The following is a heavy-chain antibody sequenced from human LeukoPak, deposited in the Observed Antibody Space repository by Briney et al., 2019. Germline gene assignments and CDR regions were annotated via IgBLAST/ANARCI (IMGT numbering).Heavy chain of an antibody. J-gene: IGHJ4*02. V-gene: IGHV4-59*01. CDR1: GGSISSYY. D-gene: IGHD2-15*01. CDR3: TRSAAGVVGAADY. CDR2: IYYSGST. Sequence: PSETLSLTCTVSGGSISSYYWSWIRQPPGKELEWIGYIYYSGSTNYNPSFKSRVTISVDTSKNQFSLSLNSVTAADTAVYYCTRSAAGVVGAADYWGQGTLVTVSS.